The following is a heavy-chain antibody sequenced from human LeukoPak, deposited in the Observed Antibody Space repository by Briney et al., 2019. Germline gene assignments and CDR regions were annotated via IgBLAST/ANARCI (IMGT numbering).Heavy chain of an antibody. CDR3: ARDSYAADYGDHGTFDY. CDR2: ISSSSSYI. D-gene: IGHD4-17*01. V-gene: IGHV3-21*01. J-gene: IGHJ4*02. Sequence: GGSLRLSCAASGFTFSSYSMNWVRQAPGKGLEWVSSISSSSSYIYYADSVKGRFTISRDNAKNSLYLQMNSLRAEDTAVYYCARDSYAADYGDHGTFDYWGQGTPVTVSS. CDR1: GFTFSSYS.